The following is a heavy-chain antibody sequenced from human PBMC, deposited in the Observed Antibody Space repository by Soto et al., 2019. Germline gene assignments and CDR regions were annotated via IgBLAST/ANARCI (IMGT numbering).Heavy chain of an antibody. CDR2: IYYSGST. J-gene: IGHJ3*02. CDR3: AWCDSSSWNDAFDI. V-gene: IGHV4-39*01. CDR1: GGSISSSSYY. Sequence: SETLSLTCTVSGGSISSSSYYWGWIRQPPGKGLEWIGSIYYSGSTYYNPSLKSRVTISVDTSKNQFSLKLSSVTAADTAVYYSAWCDSSSWNDAFDIWCQATMVTVSS. D-gene: IGHD6-13*01.